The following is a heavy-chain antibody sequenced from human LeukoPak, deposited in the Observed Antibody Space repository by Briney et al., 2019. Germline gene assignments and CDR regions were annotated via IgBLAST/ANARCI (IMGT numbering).Heavy chain of an antibody. CDR2: IYHSGST. V-gene: IGHV4-38-2*02. CDR3: ARGSGGYYWDFDY. J-gene: IGHJ4*02. CDR1: GYSISSGYY. Sequence: SETLSLTCSVSGYSISSGYYGGWIRQPPGKGLEWVGSIYHSGSTYYSPSLKSRVTISVDTSKNQFSLKLTSVTAADTAIYYCARGSGGYYWDFDYWGQGALVTVSS. D-gene: IGHD3-22*01.